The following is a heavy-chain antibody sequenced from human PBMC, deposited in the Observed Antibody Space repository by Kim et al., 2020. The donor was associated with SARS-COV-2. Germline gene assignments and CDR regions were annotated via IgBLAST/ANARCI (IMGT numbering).Heavy chain of an antibody. D-gene: IGHD3-10*01. Sequence: SETLSLTCAVSGGSISSSNWWSWVRQPPGKGLEWIGEIYHSGSTNYNPSLKSRVTISVDKSKNQFSLKLSSVTAADTAVYYCARDYGSGSYYNSWFDPWGQGTLVTVSS. V-gene: IGHV4-4*02. CDR2: IYHSGST. J-gene: IGHJ5*02. CDR1: GGSISSSNW. CDR3: ARDYGSGSYYNSWFDP.